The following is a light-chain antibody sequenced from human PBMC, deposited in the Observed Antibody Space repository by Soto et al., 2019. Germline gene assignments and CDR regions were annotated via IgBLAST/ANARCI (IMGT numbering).Light chain of an antibody. Sequence: QSVLTQPASVSGSPGQSITISCTGTTTDVGGYNSVSWYQQHPGKAPKLIIYDVSYRPSGVSNRFSGSKSGNTASLPISGLQSEDEADYYCGSYTRTSTLGLFGGGTKVTVL. CDR2: DVS. CDR1: TTDVGGYNS. J-gene: IGLJ2*01. V-gene: IGLV2-14*03. CDR3: GSYTRTSTLGL.